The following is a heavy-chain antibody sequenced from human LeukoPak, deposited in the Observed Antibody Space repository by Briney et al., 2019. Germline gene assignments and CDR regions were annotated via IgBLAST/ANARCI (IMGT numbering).Heavy chain of an antibody. CDR2: FSGDGGST. V-gene: IGHV3-43*02. CDR3: AKDISTQYYYYYGMDV. J-gene: IGHJ6*02. CDR1: GLTFDNYD. D-gene: IGHD1-1*01. Sequence: GGSLRLSCAVSGLTFDNYDMQWASQARGKGLEWVTLFSGDGGSTYYADSVKGRFTISRDNSKNSLYLQMNSLRTEDTALYYCAKDISTQYYYYYGMDVWGQGTTVTVSS.